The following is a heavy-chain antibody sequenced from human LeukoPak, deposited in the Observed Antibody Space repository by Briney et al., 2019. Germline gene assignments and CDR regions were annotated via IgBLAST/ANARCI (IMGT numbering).Heavy chain of an antibody. CDR1: GYTFTGYY. V-gene: IGHV1-18*04. J-gene: IGHJ6*03. CDR3: ARDRRVVPAAPVDYMDV. D-gene: IGHD2-2*01. Sequence: ASVKVSCKASGYTFTGYYMHWVRQAPGQGLEWMGWISAYNGNTNYAQKLQGRVTMTTDTSTSTAYMELRSLRSDDTAVYYCARDRRVVPAAPVDYMDVWGKGTTVTVS. CDR2: ISAYNGNT.